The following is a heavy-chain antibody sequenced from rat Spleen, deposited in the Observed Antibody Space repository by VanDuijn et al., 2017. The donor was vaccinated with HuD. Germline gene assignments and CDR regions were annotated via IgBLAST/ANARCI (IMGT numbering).Heavy chain of an antibody. J-gene: IGHJ2*01. V-gene: IGHV5-20*01. CDR2: ISYDGGNT. Sequence: EVQLVESDGGLVQPGRSLKLSCAASGFTFSDYDMAWVRQAPTKGLEWVASISYDGGNTYYRDSVKGRFTISRDNAKSSLYLQMDSLRSEDTSTYYCAKSGHTTGFAYWGQGVMVTVSS. CDR3: AKSGHTTGFAY. D-gene: IGHD1-9*01. CDR1: GFTFSDYD.